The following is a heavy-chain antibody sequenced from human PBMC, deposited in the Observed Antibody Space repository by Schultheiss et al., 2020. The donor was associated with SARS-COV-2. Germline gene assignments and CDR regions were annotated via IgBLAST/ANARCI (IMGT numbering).Heavy chain of an antibody. J-gene: IGHJ4*02. CDR1: GFTFSSYA. CDR3: ARGESGSWSL. V-gene: IGHV3-23*01. D-gene: IGHD6-13*01. Sequence: GGSLRLSCAASGFTFSSYAMSWVRQAPGKGLEWVSGISGSGRSTYYADSVKGRFAISRDNSKKTLYLQMNSLRDEDTAVYYCARGESGSWSLGGQGTLVTVSS. CDR2: ISGSGRST.